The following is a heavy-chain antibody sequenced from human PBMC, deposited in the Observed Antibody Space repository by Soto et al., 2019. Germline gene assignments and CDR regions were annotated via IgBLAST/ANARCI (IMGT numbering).Heavy chain of an antibody. V-gene: IGHV3-48*01. CDR2: ISSSSITI. CDR1: GFTFSSHN. J-gene: IGHJ5*01. Sequence: EVQLVESGGGLVQPGGSLRLSCAASGFTFSSHNMNWVRQAPGKGLEWVSYISSSSITIYYADSVKGRFTISRDNAKNSLYLQMNNLRAEDTAVYYCARRDGWFDSWGQGTLVTVSS. D-gene: IGHD4-17*01. CDR3: ARRDGWFDS.